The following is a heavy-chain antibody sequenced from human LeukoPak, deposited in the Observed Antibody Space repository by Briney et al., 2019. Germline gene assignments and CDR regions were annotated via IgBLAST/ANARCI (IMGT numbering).Heavy chain of an antibody. CDR3: ARARARDYGDY. V-gene: IGHV3-30-3*01. J-gene: IGHJ4*02. CDR1: GFTFSSYA. CDR2: ISYDGSNK. Sequence: GGSLRLSCAASGFTFSSYAMHWVRQAPGKGLEWVAVISYDGSNKYYADSVKGRFTISRDNSKNTLYLQMNSLRAEDTAVYYCARARARDYGDYWGQGTLVTVSS. D-gene: IGHD4-17*01.